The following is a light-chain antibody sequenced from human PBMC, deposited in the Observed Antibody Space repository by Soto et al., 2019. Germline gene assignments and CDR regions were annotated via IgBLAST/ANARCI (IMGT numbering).Light chain of an antibody. V-gene: IGKV3-15*01. CDR1: QSVSSSY. CDR2: GAS. J-gene: IGKJ1*01. CDR3: QQYNNWPPWT. Sequence: TQSPVTLSLSPGERATLSCRASQSVSSSYLAWYQQKPGQAPRLLIYGASTRASDIPARFSGSGSGTEFTLTISSLQSEDFAVYYCQQYNNWPPWTFGQGTKVDIK.